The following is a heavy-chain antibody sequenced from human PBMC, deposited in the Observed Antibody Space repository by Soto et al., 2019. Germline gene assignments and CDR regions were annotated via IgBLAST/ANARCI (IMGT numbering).Heavy chain of an antibody. Sequence: QVQLVQSGAEVKKPGASVKVSCKASGYTFTAYYMYWVRQAPGQGLEWMGWINPNSGVTNHAQKFQGRVTMTRDTSISTAYMELRRLKSDDTAVYYCARGLGMDVWGQGTTVTVSS. CDR2: INPNSGVT. V-gene: IGHV1-2*02. CDR1: GYTFTAYY. CDR3: ARGLGMDV. J-gene: IGHJ6*02.